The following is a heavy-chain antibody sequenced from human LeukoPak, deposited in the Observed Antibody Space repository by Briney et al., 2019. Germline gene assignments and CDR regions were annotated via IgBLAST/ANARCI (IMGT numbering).Heavy chain of an antibody. D-gene: IGHD3-22*01. CDR2: ISGSGANT. Sequence: GGSLRLSCTASGFTFSTYAMSWVRQAPGKGLEWVSAISGSGANTYYADSVKGRFTMSRDNSKNTLYLQMNSLRAEDTAVYYCAKGSYYDSSGYYFTNWYFDLWGRGTLVTVSS. J-gene: IGHJ2*01. V-gene: IGHV3-23*01. CDR3: AKGSYYDSSGYYFTNWYFDL. CDR1: GFTFSTYA.